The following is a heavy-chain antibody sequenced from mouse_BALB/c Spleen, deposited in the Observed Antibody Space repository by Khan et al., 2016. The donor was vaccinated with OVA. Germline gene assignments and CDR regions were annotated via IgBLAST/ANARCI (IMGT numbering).Heavy chain of an antibody. CDR3: ADHLTGSFAY. D-gene: IGHD4-1*01. CDR2: ISSGGDYP. V-gene: IGHV5-6*01. J-gene: IGHJ3*01. CDR1: GFTFSSYS. Sequence: EVQRVESGGDLVKPGGFLKLSCAASGFTFSSYSMSWVRQTPDKRLEWVASISSGGDYPYYPDSVKGRFTISSANAKNTLYLQMSDLKSEDTAMYDWADHLTGSFAYWGQGTLVTVSA.